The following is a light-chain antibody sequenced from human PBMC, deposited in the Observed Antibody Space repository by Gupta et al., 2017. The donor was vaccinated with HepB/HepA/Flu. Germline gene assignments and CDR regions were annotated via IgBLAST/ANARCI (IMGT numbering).Light chain of an antibody. CDR1: QSFTSSS. CDR3: QQEGNSPIT. J-gene: IGKJ3*01. CDR2: GAS. Sequence: EIVLTQSPGTLSLSPGERATLSCRASQSFTSSSLAWYQQKRGQAPRLLIFGASSRATGIPDRFSGSGSGTEFTLSISRREPEDFAVYYCQQEGNSPITFGHGTKVDIK. V-gene: IGKV3-20*01.